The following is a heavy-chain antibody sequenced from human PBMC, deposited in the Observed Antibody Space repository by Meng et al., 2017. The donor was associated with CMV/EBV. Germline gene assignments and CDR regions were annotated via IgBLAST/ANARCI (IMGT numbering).Heavy chain of an antibody. CDR3: ARWGRWLQFFDY. CDR1: GFTFSRYW. V-gene: IGHV3-74*01. J-gene: IGHJ4*02. Sequence: GESLKISCAGLGFTFSRYWMHWVRQAPGKGLVWVSRINSDGSRTRDADSVKGRFTISRDNAKNTLYLQMNSLRAEDTAVYYCARWGRWLQFFDYWGQGTLVTVSS. D-gene: IGHD5-24*01. CDR2: INSDGSRT.